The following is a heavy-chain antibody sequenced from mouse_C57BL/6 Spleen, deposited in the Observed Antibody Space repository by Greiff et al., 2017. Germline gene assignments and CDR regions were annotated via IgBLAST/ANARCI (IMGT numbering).Heavy chain of an antibody. V-gene: IGHV1-15*01. D-gene: IGHD1-1*01. CDR1: GYTFTDYE. CDR2: IDPETGGT. J-gene: IGHJ1*03. CDR3: TRYDYYYGSSYGWYCDV. Sequence: QVQLQQSGAELVRPGASVTLSCKASGYTFTDYEMHWVKQTPVHGLEWIGAIDPETGGTAYNQKFKGKAILTADKSSSTAYMELRSLTSEDSAVYYCTRYDYYYGSSYGWYCDVWGTGTTVTVSS.